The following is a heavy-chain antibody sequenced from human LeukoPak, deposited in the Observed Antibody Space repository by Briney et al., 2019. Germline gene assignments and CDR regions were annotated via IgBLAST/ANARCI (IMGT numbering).Heavy chain of an antibody. Sequence: PSETLSLTCTVSGGSISSSSYYWGWMRQPPGKGLEWIGCIYYSGSTYYNPSLKSRVTISVDTSKNHFSVKPSSVTDSDTDVYYCASHVAYYDLWSGDHLDYWGQATLVTVSS. J-gene: IGHJ4*02. CDR1: GGSISSSSYY. CDR3: ASHVAYYDLWSGDHLDY. V-gene: IGHV4-39*02. CDR2: IYYSGST. D-gene: IGHD3-3*01.